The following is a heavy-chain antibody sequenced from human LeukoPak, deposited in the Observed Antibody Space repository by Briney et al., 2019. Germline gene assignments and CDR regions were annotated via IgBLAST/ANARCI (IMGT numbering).Heavy chain of an antibody. J-gene: IGHJ4*02. CDR1: GGSISSSSYS. Sequence: RPSETLSLTCTVSGGSISSSSYSWGWIRQPPGKGLEWIGSIYYSGTTYYNPSLKSRVTISVDTSKIQFSLKLSSMAATDTAVYFCARLRFDFWSGYTHPYFDYWGQGTLVTVSS. CDR3: ARLRFDFWSGYTHPYFDY. V-gene: IGHV4-39*01. CDR2: IYYSGTT. D-gene: IGHD3-3*01.